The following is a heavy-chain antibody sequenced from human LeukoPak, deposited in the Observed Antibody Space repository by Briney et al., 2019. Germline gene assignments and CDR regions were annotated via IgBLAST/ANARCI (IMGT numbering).Heavy chain of an antibody. D-gene: IGHD3-3*01. V-gene: IGHV4-34*01. CDR1: GGAFWGYY. J-gene: IGHJ5*02. CDR3: ARRTIFGVVSRRWFDP. Sequence: SGTLSLPLAVYGGAFWGYYWSWVRPPPGEGLGWVGGINHSGSTNYNPSLKSRVTISVDTSKNQFSLKLSSVTAADTAVYYCARRTIFGVVSRRWFDPWGQGTLVTVSS. CDR2: INHSGST.